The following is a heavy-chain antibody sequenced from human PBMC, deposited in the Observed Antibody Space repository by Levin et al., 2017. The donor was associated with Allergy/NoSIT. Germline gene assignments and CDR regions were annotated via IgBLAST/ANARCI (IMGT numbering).Heavy chain of an antibody. CDR2: ISSSSSYI. CDR3: ATDSGDYSAYYYYGMDV. D-gene: IGHD4-17*01. CDR1: GFTFSSYS. J-gene: IGHJ6*02. V-gene: IGHV3-21*01. Sequence: GGSLRLSCAASGFTFSSYSMNWVRQAPGKGLEWVSSISSSSSYIYYADSVKGRFTISRDNAKNSLYLQMNSLRAEDTAVYYCATDSGDYSAYYYYGMDVWGQGTTVTVSS.